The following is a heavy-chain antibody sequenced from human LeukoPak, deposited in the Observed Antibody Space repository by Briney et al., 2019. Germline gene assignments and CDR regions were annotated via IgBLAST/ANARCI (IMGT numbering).Heavy chain of an antibody. CDR2: ISVSGAST. CDR3: AKDRYGDYPFDS. J-gene: IGHJ4*02. V-gene: IGHV3-23*01. D-gene: IGHD4-17*01. CDR1: GFTFSSCA. Sequence: PGRSLRLSCAASGFTFSSCAMNWVRQAPRRGLEWVSSISVSGASTYDADSVKARFTISRDNSKNTLYLQMNRLRAEDTAIYYCAKDRYGDYPFDSWGQGTLVTVSS.